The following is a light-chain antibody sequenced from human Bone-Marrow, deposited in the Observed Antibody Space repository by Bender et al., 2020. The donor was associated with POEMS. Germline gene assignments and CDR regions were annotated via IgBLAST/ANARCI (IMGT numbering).Light chain of an antibody. CDR3: SSYAGSPGSYSHV. CDR1: DSNFGGNN. J-gene: IGLJ1*01. CDR2: SNY. Sequence: QSVLTQPPSASGTPGQSVIISCSGTDSNFGGNNVNWYQHLPGTAPRLVVYSNYQRPSGVSTRFSGSKSGNTASLTISGLQAEDEAVYYCSSYAGSPGSYSHVFGAGTKVTVL. V-gene: IGLV1-44*01.